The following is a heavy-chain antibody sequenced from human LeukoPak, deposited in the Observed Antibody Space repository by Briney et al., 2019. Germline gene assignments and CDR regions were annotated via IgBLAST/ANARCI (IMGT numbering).Heavy chain of an antibody. CDR2: IHYSGST. J-gene: IGHJ5*02. CDR3: AEGPVRSSSGSDYFGP. CDR1: GGSISSSGHY. V-gene: IGHV4-31*03. Sequence: SETLSLTCTVSGGSISSSGHYWSWIRQHPGKGLEWIGYIHYSGSTNYNPYLKSRFTISIDTSKNQFSLKLTSVIAADTAVYYCAEGPVRSSSGSDYFGPWGQGIRVTVSS. D-gene: IGHD1-26*01.